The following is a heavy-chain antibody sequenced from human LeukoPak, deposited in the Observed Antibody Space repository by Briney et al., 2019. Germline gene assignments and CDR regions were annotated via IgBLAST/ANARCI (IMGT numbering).Heavy chain of an antibody. V-gene: IGHV3-7*01. D-gene: IGHD2-21*01. Sequence: GGSLRLSCATSGFTFSAYWMSWVRQPPGKGLEWVANIKQDGSETHYVDSVKGRFTISRDNAKNSLHLQMNSLRVEDTAVYYCAREAPAYCGGDCPPYYFDYWGQGTLVTVSS. CDR1: GFTFSAYW. CDR2: IKQDGSET. J-gene: IGHJ4*02. CDR3: AREAPAYCGGDCPPYYFDY.